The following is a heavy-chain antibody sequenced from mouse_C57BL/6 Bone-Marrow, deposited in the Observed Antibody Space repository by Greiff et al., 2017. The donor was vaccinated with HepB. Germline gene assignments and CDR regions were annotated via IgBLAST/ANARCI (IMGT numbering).Heavy chain of an antibody. V-gene: IGHV5-17*01. CDR2: ISSGSSTI. Sequence: EVQLQESGGGLVKPGGSLKLSCAASGFTFSDYGMHWVRQAPEKGLEWVAYISSGSSTIYYADTVKGRFTISRDNAKNTLFLQMTSLRSEDTAMYYCARPSITTVRGAMDYWGQGTSVTVSS. CDR3: ARPSITTVRGAMDY. J-gene: IGHJ4*01. D-gene: IGHD1-1*01. CDR1: GFTFSDYG.